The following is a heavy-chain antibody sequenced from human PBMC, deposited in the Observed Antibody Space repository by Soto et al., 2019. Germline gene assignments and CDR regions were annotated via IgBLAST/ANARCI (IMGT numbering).Heavy chain of an antibody. J-gene: IGHJ5*02. Sequence: SETLSLTCFVSGYSITAGGYYWSWIRHHPGKGLEWIGSFYSSGSTIYNPSLRSRVSISGDTSSNQFSMSLTSVTAADTARYYCARMYSSGSGWFHPWGQGTLVTVSS. V-gene: IGHV4-31*03. D-gene: IGHD6-19*01. CDR3: ARMYSSGSGWFHP. CDR1: GYSITAGGYY. CDR2: FYSSGST.